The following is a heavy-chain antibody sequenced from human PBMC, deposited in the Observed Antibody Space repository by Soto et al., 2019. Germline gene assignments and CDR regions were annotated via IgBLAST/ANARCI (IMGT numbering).Heavy chain of an antibody. CDR3: ARLTEAVTTFVY. Sequence: GGSLRLSCEASGFALSPYWMSWVRQAPGNGLEWVASINQGGSVKHYVDSVRGRFTISRDNAKNSLFLQMNSLSAEDTAVYYCARLTEAVTTFVYWGQGTRVTVSS. V-gene: IGHV3-7*03. CDR1: GFALSPYW. CDR2: INQGGSVK. D-gene: IGHD1-1*01. J-gene: IGHJ4*02.